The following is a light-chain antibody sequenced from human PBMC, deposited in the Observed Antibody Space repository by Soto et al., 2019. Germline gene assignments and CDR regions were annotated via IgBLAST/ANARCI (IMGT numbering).Light chain of an antibody. CDR1: QSISSY. CDR2: AAS. CDR3: QQSYSTLSLT. J-gene: IGKJ4*01. Sequence: DMKMTQSPSSLYASVGDSVTITCRASQSISSYLNWYQQKPGKAPKLLIYAASSLQSGVPSRFSGSGSGTDFTLTISSLQPEDFATYYCQQSYSTLSLTFGGGTKVDIK. V-gene: IGKV1-39*01.